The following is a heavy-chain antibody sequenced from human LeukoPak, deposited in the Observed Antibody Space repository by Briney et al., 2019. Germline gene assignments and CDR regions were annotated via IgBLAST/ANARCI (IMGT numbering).Heavy chain of an antibody. J-gene: IGHJ6*03. CDR3: WARGFGEDYYYYYMDV. CDR2: IYYSGST. CDR1: GGSISSSSYY. Sequence: SETLSLTCSVSGGSISSSSYYWGWIRQPPGKGLEWIGSIYYSGSTYYNPSLKSRVTISVDTSKNQFSLKLSSVTAADTAVYYCWARGFGEDYYYYYMDVWGKGTTVTISS. D-gene: IGHD3-10*01. V-gene: IGHV4-39*07.